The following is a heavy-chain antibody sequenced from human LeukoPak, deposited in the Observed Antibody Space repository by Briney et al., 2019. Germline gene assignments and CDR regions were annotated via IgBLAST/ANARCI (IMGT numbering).Heavy chain of an antibody. V-gene: IGHV3-15*01. J-gene: IGHJ4*02. CDR3: TTGNYDLPFDY. CDR2: IKSKTDGGTT. D-gene: IGHD3-3*01. Sequence: GGSLRFSCAASGFTFSNAWMSWVRQAPGKGLEWVGRIKSKTDGGTTDYAAAVKGRFTISRHDSKNTLYLQMNSLKTEDTAVYYCTTGNYDLPFDYWGQGTLVTVSS. CDR1: GFTFSNAW.